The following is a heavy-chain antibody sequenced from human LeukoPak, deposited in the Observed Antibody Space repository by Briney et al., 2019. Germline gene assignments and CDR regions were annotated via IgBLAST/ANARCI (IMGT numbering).Heavy chain of an antibody. CDR2: ISSSSSYI. J-gene: IGHJ3*02. D-gene: IGHD1-26*01. V-gene: IGHV3-21*01. CDR1: GFTFSSYS. Sequence: PGGSLRLSCAASGFTFSSYSMNWVRQAPGKGLEWVSSISSSSSYIYYADSVKGRFTISRDNAKNSLYLQMNSLRAEDTAVYYCARSLVRGAFDIWAKGQWSPSLQ. CDR3: ARSLVRGAFDI.